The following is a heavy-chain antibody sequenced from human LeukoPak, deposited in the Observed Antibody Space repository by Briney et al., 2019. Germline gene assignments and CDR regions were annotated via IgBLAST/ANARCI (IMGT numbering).Heavy chain of an antibody. CDR1: GFTFSSYS. CDR2: ISSSSSYI. V-gene: IGHV3-21*01. J-gene: IGHJ4*02. CDR3: ARDESKTFDY. Sequence: PGGSLTLSCAASGFTFSSYSMNWVRQAPGEGLEWVSSISSSSSYIYYADSVKGRFTISRDNAKNSLYLQMTSLRAEDTAVYYCARDESKTFDYWGQGTLVTVSS.